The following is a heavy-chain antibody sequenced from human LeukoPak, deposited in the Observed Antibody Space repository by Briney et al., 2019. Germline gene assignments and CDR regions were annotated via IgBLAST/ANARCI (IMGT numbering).Heavy chain of an antibody. CDR2: INPNNGNL. CDR3: ARGGYDSSGYYLTAFDI. J-gene: IGHJ3*02. D-gene: IGHD3-22*01. CDR1: GYTFGSDD. Sequence: ASVKVSCKASGYTFGSDDINWVRQATGQGLEWMGWINPNNGNLDYAQKLQGRVTMTTDTSTSTAYMELRSLRSDDTAAYYCARGGYDSSGYYLTAFDIWGQGTMVTVSS. V-gene: IGHV1-18*01.